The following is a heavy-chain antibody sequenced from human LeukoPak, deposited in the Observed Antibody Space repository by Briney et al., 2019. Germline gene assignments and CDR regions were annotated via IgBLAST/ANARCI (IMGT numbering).Heavy chain of an antibody. CDR2: IWYDGSNK. D-gene: IGHD4-17*01. CDR1: GFTFSSYG. J-gene: IGHJ3*02. CDR3: ARDTYRNYGDYVADAFDI. Sequence: GSLRLSCAASGFTFSSYGMHWVRQAPGKGLEWVAVIWYDGSNKYYADSVKGRFTISRDNSKDTLYLQMNSLRAEDTAVYYCARDTYRNYGDYVADAFDIWGQGTMVTVSS. V-gene: IGHV3-33*08.